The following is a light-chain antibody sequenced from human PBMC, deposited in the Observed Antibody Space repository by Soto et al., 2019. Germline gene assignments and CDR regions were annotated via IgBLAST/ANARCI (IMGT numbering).Light chain of an antibody. CDR3: AAWDDSLSANWV. J-gene: IGLJ3*02. V-gene: IGLV1-47*01. CDR2: RNN. Sequence: QLVLTQPPSASGTPGQRVTISCSGSSSNIGSNYVYWYQQLPRTAPKLLIYRNNQRPSGVPDRFSGSKSGTSASLAISGLRSEDEADYYCAAWDDSLSANWVFGGGTKLTVL. CDR1: SSNIGSNY.